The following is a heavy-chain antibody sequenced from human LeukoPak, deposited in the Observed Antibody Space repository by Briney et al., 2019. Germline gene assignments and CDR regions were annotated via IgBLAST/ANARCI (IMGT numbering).Heavy chain of an antibody. V-gene: IGHV3-48*01. J-gene: IGHJ4*02. D-gene: IGHD2-21*01. CDR2: ISTSGGTI. CDR1: GFTFSSSS. Sequence: QPGGSLRLSCAASGFTFSSSSMNWVRQAPEKGLEWVSYISTSGGTIYYADSVKGRFTISRDNAKNSLYLRMDSLRAEDTAVYYCARHIPFDCWGQGTLVTVSS. CDR3: ARHIPFDC.